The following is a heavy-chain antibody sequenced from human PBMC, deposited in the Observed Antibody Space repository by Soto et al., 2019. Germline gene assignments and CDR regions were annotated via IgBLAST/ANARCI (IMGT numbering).Heavy chain of an antibody. V-gene: IGHV4-34*01. CDR1: GGSFNSYY. CDR3: ARDLRWNYYHDYGMDV. J-gene: IGHJ6*02. Sequence: SETLSLTCGVYGGSFNSYYWSWIRQPPGKGLEWIGEINHSGSTNYNPSLKSRVTISVDTSKKQFSLRLSSVTAADTAVYYCARDLRWNYYHDYGMDVWRQGTTVTFSS. CDR2: INHSGST. D-gene: IGHD1-1*01.